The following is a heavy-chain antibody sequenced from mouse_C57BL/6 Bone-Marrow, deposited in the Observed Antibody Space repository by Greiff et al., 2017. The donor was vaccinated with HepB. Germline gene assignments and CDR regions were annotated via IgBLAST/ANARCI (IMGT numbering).Heavy chain of an antibody. D-gene: IGHD1-1*01. CDR2: INPSTGGT. J-gene: IGHJ1*03. CDR1: GYSFTGYY. Sequence: EVKLMESGPELVKPGASVKISCKASGYSFTGYYMNWVKQSPEKSLEWIGEINPSTGGTTYNQKFKAKATLTVDKSSSTAYMQLKSLTSEDSAVYYCAPTVDWYFDVWGTGTTVTVSS. V-gene: IGHV1-42*01. CDR3: APTVDWYFDV.